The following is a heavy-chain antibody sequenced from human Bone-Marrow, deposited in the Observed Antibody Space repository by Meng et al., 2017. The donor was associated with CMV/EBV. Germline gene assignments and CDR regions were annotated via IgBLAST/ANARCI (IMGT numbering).Heavy chain of an antibody. J-gene: IGHJ4*02. D-gene: IGHD7-27*01. Sequence: GGSLRLSCAASGFTFSSYGMHWVRQAPGKGLEWVAFIRYDGSNKYYADSVKGRFTISRDNSKNTLYLQMNSLRAEDTAVYYCARDRGSSGLGMLGNWGQGTLVTVSS. CDR3: ARDRGSSGLGMLGN. CDR2: IRYDGSNK. V-gene: IGHV3-30*02. CDR1: GFTFSSYG.